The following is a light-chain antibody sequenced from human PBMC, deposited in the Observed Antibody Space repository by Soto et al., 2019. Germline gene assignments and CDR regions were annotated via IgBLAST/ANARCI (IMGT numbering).Light chain of an antibody. CDR3: QQHSRSIT. Sequence: VLTQSPGTLSLSPGERATLSCRASQSVNNNYLAWYQQKPGQSPRLIIYGASIRATAIPDRFSGSGSGTDFTLTISRLEPEDSAVYYCQQHSRSITFGGGTKVDIK. J-gene: IGKJ4*01. V-gene: IGKV3-20*01. CDR2: GAS. CDR1: QSVNNNY.